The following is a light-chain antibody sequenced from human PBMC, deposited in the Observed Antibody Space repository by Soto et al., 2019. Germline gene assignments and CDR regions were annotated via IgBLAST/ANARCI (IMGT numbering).Light chain of an antibody. Sequence: DIQMTQSPSTLSASVGDRVTITWRASQGIAIWLSWYQQKPGKAPNLIIYDASNLKSGVPSRFSGSGSVTEYTLTISSLQPEDFASYYCQQHRSYPVTFGGGTKVDIK. CDR3: QQHRSYPVT. J-gene: IGKJ4*01. V-gene: IGKV1-5*01. CDR2: DAS. CDR1: QGIAIW.